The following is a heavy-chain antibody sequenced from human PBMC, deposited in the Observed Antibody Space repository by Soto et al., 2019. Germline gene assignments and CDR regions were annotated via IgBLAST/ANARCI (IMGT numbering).Heavy chain of an antibody. V-gene: IGHV3-30-3*01. CDR1: GFTFSSYA. CDR2: ISYDGSNK. Sequence: PGGSLRLSCAASGFTFSSYAMHWVRQAPGKGLEWVAVISYDGSNKYYADSVKGRFTISRDNSKNTLYLQMNSLRAEDTAVYYCARSLLSSSWYDNYGMDVWGQGTTVTVSS. J-gene: IGHJ6*02. CDR3: ARSLLSSSWYDNYGMDV. D-gene: IGHD6-13*01.